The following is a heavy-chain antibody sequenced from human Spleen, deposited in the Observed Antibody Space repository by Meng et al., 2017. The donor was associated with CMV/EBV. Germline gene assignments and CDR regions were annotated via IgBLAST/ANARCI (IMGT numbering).Heavy chain of an antibody. J-gene: IGHJ4*02. CDR1: GFHFSNYG. V-gene: IGHV3-33*01. CDR2: IWNDGSYQ. Sequence: ASGFHFSNYGMHWVRQAPGKGLEWVAVIWNDGSYQYYGHSVKGRFIISRDNSKNTLYLQMNSLSAEDSAVYYCARPTEGPGSFLIDHWGQGTLVTVSS. CDR3: ARPTEGPGSFLIDH. D-gene: IGHD3-10*01.